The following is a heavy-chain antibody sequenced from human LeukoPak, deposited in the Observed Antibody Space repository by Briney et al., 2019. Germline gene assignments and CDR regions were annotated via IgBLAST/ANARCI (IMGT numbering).Heavy chain of an antibody. V-gene: IGHV3-30*02. CDR3: ARSLSSRFSGPRRPYYFDS. CDR2: VRYDGKNQ. CDR1: GFTFSSYG. J-gene: IGHJ4*02. D-gene: IGHD3-16*02. Sequence: GGSLRLSCTASGFTFSSYGIHWVRQAPGKGLEWVSFVRYDGKNQYYADSVKGRFTVSTDNSKNTLYLQMNSLRAEDTAVYYCARSLSSRFSGPRRPYYFDSWGQGTLVTVSS.